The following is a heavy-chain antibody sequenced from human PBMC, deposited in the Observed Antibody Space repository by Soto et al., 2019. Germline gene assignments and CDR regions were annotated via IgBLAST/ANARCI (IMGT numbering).Heavy chain of an antibody. Sequence: LSLTCTVSGGSISSYYWSWIRQPPGKGLEWIGYIYYSGSTNYNPSLKSRVTISVDTSKNQFSLKLSSVTAADTAVYYCARVYGDYLDYWGQGTLVTVSS. D-gene: IGHD4-17*01. J-gene: IGHJ4*02. CDR2: IYYSGST. CDR3: ARVYGDYLDY. CDR1: GGSISSYY. V-gene: IGHV4-59*01.